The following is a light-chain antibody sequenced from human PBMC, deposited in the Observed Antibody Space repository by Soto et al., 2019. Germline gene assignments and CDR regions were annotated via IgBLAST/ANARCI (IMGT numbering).Light chain of an antibody. CDR3: QQYNSYPYT. J-gene: IGKJ2*01. CDR1: QSISSW. V-gene: IGKV1-5*03. Sequence: DIQMTQSPSILSASVGDRVTITCRASQSISSWLAWYQQKPGEAPKLLIYKASSLESGVPSRFSVSGSGTEFTLTISSLQTDDFATYYCQQYNSYPYTFGQGNKLEIK. CDR2: KAS.